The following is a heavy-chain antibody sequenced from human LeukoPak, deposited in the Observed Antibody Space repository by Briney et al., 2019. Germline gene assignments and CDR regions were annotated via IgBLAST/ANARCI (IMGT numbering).Heavy chain of an antibody. CDR1: GFTFSTFA. J-gene: IGHJ2*01. CDR2: ISSSGSTI. CDR3: ARGGGDGDWYFDL. Sequence: GGSLRLSCAASGFTFSTFAMTWVRQAPGKGLEWVSYISSSGSTIYYADSVKGRFTISRDNAKNSLYLQMNSLRAEDTAVYYCARGGGDGDWYFDLWGRGTLVTVSS. V-gene: IGHV3-48*04. D-gene: IGHD2-21*02.